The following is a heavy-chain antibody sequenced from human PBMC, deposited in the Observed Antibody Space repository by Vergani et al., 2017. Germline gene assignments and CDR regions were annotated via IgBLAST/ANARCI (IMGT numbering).Heavy chain of an antibody. CDR1: GYYISDGYY. D-gene: IGHD6-19*01. Sequence: QVLLQESGPGLVRPSETLSLTCAVSGYYISDGYYWGWIRQPPGKGVEWIGDVFRTGSTYYNPSLKSRVSISLDMPKNQFSLTLDSMTAADTAVYYCARVVSTNSRIAVAGKLDYWGQGTLVTVSS. J-gene: IGHJ4*02. V-gene: IGHV4-38-2*01. CDR2: VFRTGST. CDR3: ARVVSTNSRIAVAGKLDY.